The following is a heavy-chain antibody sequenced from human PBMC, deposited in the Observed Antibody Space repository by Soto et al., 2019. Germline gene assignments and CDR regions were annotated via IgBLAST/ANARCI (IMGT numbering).Heavy chain of an antibody. CDR1: GGSISSYY. CDR3: ARGLQSHYMDV. V-gene: IGHV4-59*01. D-gene: IGHD4-4*01. Sequence: SETLSLTCTVSGGSISSYYWSWIRQPPGKGLEWIGYIYYSGSTNYNPSLKSRVTISVDTSKNQFSLKLSSVTAADTAVYYCARGLQSHYMDVWGKGTTVTVSS. CDR2: IYYSGST. J-gene: IGHJ6*03.